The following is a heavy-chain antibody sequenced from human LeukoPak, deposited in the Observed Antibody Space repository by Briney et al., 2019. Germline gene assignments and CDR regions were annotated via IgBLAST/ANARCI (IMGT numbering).Heavy chain of an antibody. Sequence: GSLRLSCAASGFSFSSYAMTWARQAPVKGLEWVSAISGDGTRTYYADSVKGRFTISRDNSKNTLYLEMSSLRVEDTAIYYCAKWPEGAMDYFDYWGQGTLVTVSS. D-gene: IGHD3-16*01. CDR2: ISGDGTRT. V-gene: IGHV3-23*01. CDR3: AKWPEGAMDYFDY. CDR1: GFSFSSYA. J-gene: IGHJ4*02.